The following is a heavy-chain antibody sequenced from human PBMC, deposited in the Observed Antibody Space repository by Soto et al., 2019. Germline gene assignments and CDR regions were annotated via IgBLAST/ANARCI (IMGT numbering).Heavy chain of an antibody. CDR3: VRGVVAAPGVDY. J-gene: IGHJ4*02. V-gene: IGHV3-74*03. CDR1: GFTFRRYW. CDR2: INTDGSSA. Sequence: EVQLVESGGGVVQPGGSLRLSCAASGFTFRRYWMHCVRQVPGKALMWISNINTDGSSATYADSVKGRFAISRDDAKNTLYLQMNSLRAEDTAVYFCVRGVVAAPGVDYWGQGILVTVSS. D-gene: IGHD2-8*01.